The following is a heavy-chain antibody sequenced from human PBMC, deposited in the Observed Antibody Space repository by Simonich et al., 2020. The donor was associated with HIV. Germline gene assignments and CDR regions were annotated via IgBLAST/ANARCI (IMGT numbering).Heavy chain of an antibody. CDR2: INHSEST. CDR1: GGSFSGYY. CDR3: ARGFYQRLYYFDY. V-gene: IGHV4-34*01. Sequence: QVQLQQWGAGLLKPSETLSLTCAVYGGSFSGYYWSWIRQPPGTGLEWIGEINHSESTNYNPSLKSRVTISVDTSKNQFSLKLSSVTAADTAVYYCARGFYQRLYYFDYWGQGTLVTVSS. D-gene: IGHD2-2*01. J-gene: IGHJ4*02.